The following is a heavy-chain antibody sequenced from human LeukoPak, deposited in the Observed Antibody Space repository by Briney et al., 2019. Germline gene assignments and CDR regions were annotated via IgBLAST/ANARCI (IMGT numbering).Heavy chain of an antibody. J-gene: IGHJ5*02. D-gene: IGHD6-13*01. CDR3: ARGPSIAAAGTEWFDP. CDR2: ISSSSSYI. CDR1: GFTFSSYG. Sequence: GGSLRLSCAASGFTFSSYGMNWVRQAPGKGLEWVSSISSSSSYIYYADSVKGRFTISRDNAKNSLYLQMNSLRAEDTAVYYCARGPSIAAAGTEWFDPWGQGTLVTVSS. V-gene: IGHV3-21*01.